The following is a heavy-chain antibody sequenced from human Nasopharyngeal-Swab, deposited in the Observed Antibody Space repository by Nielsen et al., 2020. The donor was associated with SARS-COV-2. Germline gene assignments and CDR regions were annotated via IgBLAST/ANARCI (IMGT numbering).Heavy chain of an antibody. V-gene: IGHV4-34*01. Sequence: SQTLSLTCAASGGSFSYYFWTWIRQTPGKGMEWIGEINHSGSTNYNSSLKSRATIEVDTSKNQFSLQFRSVTSADTAVYYCARGRNIESRLIDSWDQGALVIVSS. CDR1: GGSFSYYF. CDR3: ARGRNIESRLIDS. J-gene: IGHJ4*02. CDR2: INHSGST. D-gene: IGHD6-6*01.